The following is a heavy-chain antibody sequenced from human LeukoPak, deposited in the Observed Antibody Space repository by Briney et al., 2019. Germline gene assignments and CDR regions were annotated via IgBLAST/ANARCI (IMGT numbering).Heavy chain of an antibody. V-gene: IGHV3-7*01. CDR1: GFTFSSYS. CDR3: ARVGWINVVVPAATPFDY. J-gene: IGHJ4*02. Sequence: GGSLRLSCAASGFTFSSYSMNWVRQAPGKGLEWVANIKQDGSEKYYVDSVKGRFTISRDNAMNSLYLQMNSLRAEDTAVYYCARVGWINVVVPAATPFDYWGQGTLVTVSS. D-gene: IGHD2-2*01. CDR2: IKQDGSEK.